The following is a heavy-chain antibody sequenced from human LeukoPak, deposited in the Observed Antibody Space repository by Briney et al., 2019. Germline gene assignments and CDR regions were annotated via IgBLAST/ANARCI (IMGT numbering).Heavy chain of an antibody. CDR1: GGTFSSYA. V-gene: IGHV1-69*13. CDR3: ARKLPPTESDCSSTSCYTEKYYYYYMDV. Sequence: SVKVSCKASGGTFSSYAISWVRQAPGQGLEWMGGIIPIFGTANYAQKFQGRVTITADESTSTAYMELSSLRSEDTAVYYCARKLPPTESDCSSTSCYTEKYYYYYMDVWGKGTTVTVSS. D-gene: IGHD2-2*02. CDR2: IIPIFGTA. J-gene: IGHJ6*03.